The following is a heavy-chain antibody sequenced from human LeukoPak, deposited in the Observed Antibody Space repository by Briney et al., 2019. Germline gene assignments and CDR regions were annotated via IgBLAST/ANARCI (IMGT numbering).Heavy chain of an antibody. CDR2: ISSSSSYI. CDR1: GFTFSSYS. D-gene: IGHD3-10*01. CDR3: ARVSPMVRGVIMDNYSGMGV. Sequence: PGGSLRLSCAASGFTFSSYSMNWVHQAPGKGLEWVSSISSSSSYIYYADSVKGRFTISRDNAKNSLYLQMNSLRAEDTAVYYCARVSPMVRGVIMDNYSGMGVWGQGTTVTVSS. J-gene: IGHJ6*02. V-gene: IGHV3-21*01.